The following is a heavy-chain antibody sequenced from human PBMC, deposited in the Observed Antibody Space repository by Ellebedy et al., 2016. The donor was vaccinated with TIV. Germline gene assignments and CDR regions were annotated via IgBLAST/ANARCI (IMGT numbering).Heavy chain of an antibody. V-gene: IGHV1-69*13. D-gene: IGHD3-22*01. Sequence: SVKVSCXASGGTFSSYAISWVRQAPGQGLEWMGGIIPIFGTANYAQKFQGRVTITADESTSTAYMELSSLRSEDTAVYYCARGDYDSSGYYLYYFDYWGQGTLVTVSS. CDR3: ARGDYDSSGYYLYYFDY. CDR2: IIPIFGTA. J-gene: IGHJ4*02. CDR1: GGTFSSYA.